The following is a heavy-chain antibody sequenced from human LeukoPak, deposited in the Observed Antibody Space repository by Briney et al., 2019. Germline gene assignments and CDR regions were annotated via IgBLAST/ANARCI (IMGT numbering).Heavy chain of an antibody. Sequence: SSETLSLTCAVYGGSFSGYYWSWIRQPPGEGLEWIGEINHSGSTNYNPSLKSRVTISVDTSKNQFSLKLSSVTAADTAVYYCARGPSGSSGYYLDYWGQGTLVTVSS. D-gene: IGHD3-22*01. CDR2: INHSGST. V-gene: IGHV4-34*01. CDR1: GGSFSGYY. CDR3: ARGPSGSSGYYLDY. J-gene: IGHJ4*02.